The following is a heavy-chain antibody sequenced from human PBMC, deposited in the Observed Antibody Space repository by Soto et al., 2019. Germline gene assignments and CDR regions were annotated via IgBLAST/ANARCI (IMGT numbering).Heavy chain of an antibody. CDR3: ARRRSYDILTGYSGMDV. J-gene: IGHJ6*02. Sequence: SETLSLTCAVYGGSFSGYYWSWIRQPPGKGLEWIGEINHSGSTNYNPSLKSRVTISVDTSKNQFSLKLSSVTAADTAVYYCARRRSYDILTGYSGMDVWGQGTTVTVSS. CDR1: GGSFSGYY. CDR2: INHSGST. D-gene: IGHD3-9*01. V-gene: IGHV4-34*01.